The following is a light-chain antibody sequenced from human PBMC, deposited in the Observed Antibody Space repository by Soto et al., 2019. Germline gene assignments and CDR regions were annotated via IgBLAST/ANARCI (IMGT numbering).Light chain of an antibody. Sequence: EVVLTQSPGTLSLSPGERATLSCRASQYISSNYLAWYQQKPGRAPRLLIFGAFHRAPGVPDRFSGSAAGTDFALTISWLEPEEFAVYYCQQYDASPLPFGGGTKV. V-gene: IGKV3-20*01. J-gene: IGKJ4*01. CDR2: GAF. CDR1: QYISSNY. CDR3: QQYDASPLP.